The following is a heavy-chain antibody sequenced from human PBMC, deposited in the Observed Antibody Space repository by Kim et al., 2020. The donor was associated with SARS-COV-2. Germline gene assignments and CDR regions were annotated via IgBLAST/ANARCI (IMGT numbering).Heavy chain of an antibody. Sequence: NPHLKSRVTISVDTSKNQFSLKLSSVTAADTTVYYCARDTVGAYGYFDYWGQGTLVTVSS. V-gene: IGHV4-59*01. J-gene: IGHJ4*02. D-gene: IGHD1-26*01. CDR3: ARDTVGAYGYFDY.